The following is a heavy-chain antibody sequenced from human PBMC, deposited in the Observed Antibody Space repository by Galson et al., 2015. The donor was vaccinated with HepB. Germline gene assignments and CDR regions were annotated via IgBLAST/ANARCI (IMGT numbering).Heavy chain of an antibody. CDR2: IWYDGSNK. J-gene: IGHJ6*03. V-gene: IGHV3-33*01. D-gene: IGHD1-26*01. CDR3: ARMGAEGGNGFYYFYMDV. Sequence: SLRLSCAASGFTFSSYGMHWVRQAPGKGLEWVAVIWYDGSNKYYVDSVKGRFTISRDNSKNTLNLQMNSLRAEDTAVYYCARMGAEGGNGFYYFYMDVWGKGTTVTVSS. CDR1: GFTFSSYG.